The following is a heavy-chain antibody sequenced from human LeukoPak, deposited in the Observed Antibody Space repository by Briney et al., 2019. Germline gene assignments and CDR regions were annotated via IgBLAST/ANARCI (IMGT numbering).Heavy chain of an antibody. J-gene: IGHJ4*02. CDR2: ISYDGSNK. CDR1: GFTFSSYA. D-gene: IGHD6-13*01. CDR3: AREILSYSSSWALFDY. V-gene: IGHV3-30-3*01. Sequence: GRSLRLSCAASGFTFSSYAMHWVRQASGKGLEWVAVISYDGSNKYYADSVKGRFTISRDNSKNTLYLQMNSLRAEDTAVYYCAREILSYSSSWALFDYWGQGTLVTVSS.